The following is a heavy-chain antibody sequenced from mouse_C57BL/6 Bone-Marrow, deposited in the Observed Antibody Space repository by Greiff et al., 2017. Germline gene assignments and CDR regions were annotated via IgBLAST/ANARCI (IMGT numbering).Heavy chain of an antibody. CDR1: GFTFNTYA. J-gene: IGHJ3*01. CDR2: ISSKSSNYAT. D-gene: IGHD3-2*02. V-gene: IGHV10-3*01. CDR3: VSLQGY. Sequence: EVKLVESGGGLVQPKGSLKLSCAASGFTFNTYAMYWVRQAPGKGLEWVARISSKSSNYATYYADSVKDRFTISRDDSQSMRYLQMNNLKTEDPAMYYCVSLQGYWGQGTLVTVSA.